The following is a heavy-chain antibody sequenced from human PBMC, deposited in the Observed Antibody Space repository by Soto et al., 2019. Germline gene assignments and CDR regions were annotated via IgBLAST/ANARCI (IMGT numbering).Heavy chain of an antibody. D-gene: IGHD3-3*01. CDR2: LYYSGST. Sequence: SGTLSLTCTVSGGSISISIYDWGLIRQPPGKGLEWIGRLYYSGSTYYNPSLKSRVTISVDTSKNQFSLKLSSVTAADTAVYYCARGVSYYDFWSGYYNGYYYYMDVWGKGTTVTVSS. CDR3: ARGVSYYDFWSGYYNGYYYYMDV. V-gene: IGHV4-39*01. CDR1: GGSISISIYD. J-gene: IGHJ6*03.